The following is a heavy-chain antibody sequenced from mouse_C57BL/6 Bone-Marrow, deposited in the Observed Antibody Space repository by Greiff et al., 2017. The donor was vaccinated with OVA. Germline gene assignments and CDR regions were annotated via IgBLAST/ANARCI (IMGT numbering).Heavy chain of an antibody. CDR3: ARDLHGSSSHWYFDV. D-gene: IGHD1-1*01. V-gene: IGHV5-4*01. Sequence: EVHLVESGGGLVKPGGSLKLSCAASGFTFSSYAMSWVRQTPEKRLEWVATISDGGSYTYYPDNVKGRFTISRDNAKNNLYLQMSHLKSEDTAMYYCARDLHGSSSHWYFDVWGTGTTVTVSS. J-gene: IGHJ1*03. CDR2: ISDGGSYT. CDR1: GFTFSSYA.